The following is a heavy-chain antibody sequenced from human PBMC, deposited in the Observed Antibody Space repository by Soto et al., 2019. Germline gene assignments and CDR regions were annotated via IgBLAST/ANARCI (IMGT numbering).Heavy chain of an antibody. Sequence: GGSLRLSCSASGFTFSDENMSWVRQVPGKGLEWVSGISGGGSYIFYADSVQGRFSISRDNTKNSLFLEMNSLRVEDTAVYYCARDSDCHSTSCFFPPHVWGQGTTVTVSS. CDR2: ISGGGSYI. D-gene: IGHD2-2*01. J-gene: IGHJ6*02. V-gene: IGHV3-21*06. CDR3: ARDSDCHSTSCFFPPHV. CDR1: GFTFSDEN.